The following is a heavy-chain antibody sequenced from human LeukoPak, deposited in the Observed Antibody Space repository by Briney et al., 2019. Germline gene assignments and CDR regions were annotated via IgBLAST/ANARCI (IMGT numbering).Heavy chain of an antibody. CDR1: GFTFSSYA. V-gene: IGHV3-23*01. D-gene: IGHD3-22*01. CDR2: ISGSGGTT. CDR3: ARAYGSSGYYQLPIDY. Sequence: GGSLRLSCAASGFTFSSYAMSWVRQAPGKGLEWVSAISGSGGTTDHADSVKGRFTISRDNSKNTLFLQMNSLRVEDTALYYCARAYGSSGYYQLPIDYWGQGTLVTVSS. J-gene: IGHJ4*02.